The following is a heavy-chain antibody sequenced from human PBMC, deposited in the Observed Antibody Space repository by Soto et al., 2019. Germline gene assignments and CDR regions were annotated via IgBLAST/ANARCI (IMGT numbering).Heavy chain of an antibody. Sequence: QVQLVQSGAALKKPGSSVKVSCSASGVTFSSYAFTCVRQAPGQGLEWMGNIIPVFRTSNYAQGFQGRLTISAEESNNTIQMELSCLGCEDRTGSFCTEDGSWDAGAGESGGQGTLVIVSS. CDR2: IIPVFRTS. D-gene: IGHD7-27*01. CDR3: TEDGSWDAGAGES. J-gene: IGHJ4*02. CDR1: GVTFSSYA. V-gene: IGHV1-69*18.